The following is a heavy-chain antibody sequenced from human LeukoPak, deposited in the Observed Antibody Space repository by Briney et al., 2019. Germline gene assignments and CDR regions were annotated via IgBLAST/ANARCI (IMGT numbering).Heavy chain of an antibody. CDR2: ISGSGGST. CDR1: GFTFSSYA. Sequence: WGSLRLSCAASGFTFSSYAMSWVRQAPGKGLEWVSAISGSGGSTYYADSVKGRFTISRDNSKNTLYLQMNSLRAEDTALYYCAKDRQDSSGWSWGVSDAFDIWGQGTTVTVSS. V-gene: IGHV3-23*01. D-gene: IGHD6-19*01. J-gene: IGHJ3*02. CDR3: AKDRQDSSGWSWGVSDAFDI.